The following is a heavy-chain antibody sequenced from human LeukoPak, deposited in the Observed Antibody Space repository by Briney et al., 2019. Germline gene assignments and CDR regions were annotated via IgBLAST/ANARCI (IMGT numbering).Heavy chain of an antibody. CDR2: IYYSGST. J-gene: IGHJ6*02. CDR1: GGSISSSSYY. V-gene: IGHV4-39*07. Sequence: SETLSLTCTVSGGSISSSSYYWGWIRQPPGKGLEWIGSIYYSGSTNYNPSLKSRVTISVDTSKNQFSLKLTSVTAADTAVYYCARDGAHPYYYDPTPYGMDVWGQGTTVTVSS. CDR3: ARDGAHPYYYDPTPYGMDV. D-gene: IGHD3-22*01.